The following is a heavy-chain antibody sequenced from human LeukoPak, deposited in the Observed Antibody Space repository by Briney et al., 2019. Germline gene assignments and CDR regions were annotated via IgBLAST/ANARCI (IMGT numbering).Heavy chain of an antibody. CDR3: ARATRGLPHLTSYNWFDP. D-gene: IGHD3/OR15-3a*01. CDR1: DCSINTDYY. J-gene: IGHJ5*02. CDR2: IYHTGTT. V-gene: IGHV4-38-2*02. Sequence: SETLSLTCTVSDCSINTDYYWGWLRQPPGKGLEWIGSIYHTGTTYYNPSLKSRVIISVDTSNNLFSLDLWSVTAADTAVYYCARATRGLPHLTSYNWFDPWGQGTLVTVSS.